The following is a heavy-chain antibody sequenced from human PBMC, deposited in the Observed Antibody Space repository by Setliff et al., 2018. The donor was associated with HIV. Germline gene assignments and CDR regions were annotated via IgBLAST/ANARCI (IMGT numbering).Heavy chain of an antibody. J-gene: IGHJ4*02. Sequence: ASVKVSCKASGYTFTSYGITWVRQVPGQGLEWMGWISAYNGNTKYAQKFQDRVTMTTDTSTNTAYMELRSLRSADTAVYYCARGDTTDMYYFDYWGQGTLVTVSS. V-gene: IGHV1-18*01. CDR1: GYTFTSYG. CDR3: ARGDTTDMYYFDY. D-gene: IGHD1-26*01. CDR2: ISAYNGNT.